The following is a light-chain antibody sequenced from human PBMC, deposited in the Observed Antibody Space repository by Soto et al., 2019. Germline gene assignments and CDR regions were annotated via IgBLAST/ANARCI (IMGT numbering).Light chain of an antibody. CDR2: DAS. V-gene: IGKV1-13*02. J-gene: IGKJ1*01. CDR1: QGISSA. CDR3: QQYGSSPPFT. Sequence: AIQLTQSPSSLSASVGDRVTITCRASQGISSALAWYQQKPGKAPKLLIYDASSLESGVPSRFSGSGSGTDFTLTISSLQPEDFAVYYCQQYGSSPPFTFGQGTKVDI.